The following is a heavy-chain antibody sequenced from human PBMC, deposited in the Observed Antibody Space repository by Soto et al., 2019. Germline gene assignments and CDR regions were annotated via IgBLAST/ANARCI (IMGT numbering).Heavy chain of an antibody. CDR2: ISFDGIKK. Sequence: QVQLVESGGGVVQSGRSLRLSCAASGPAFSNFAMHWVRQTPGKGLEWVAVISFDGIKKYYADSVKGRFTISRDNSKNTLYLEMNSLRTEDTAIYYCARDHRPDGEVEYFQHWGQGTLVTVSS. D-gene: IGHD3-10*01. CDR1: GPAFSNFA. V-gene: IGHV3-30-3*01. J-gene: IGHJ1*01. CDR3: ARDHRPDGEVEYFQH.